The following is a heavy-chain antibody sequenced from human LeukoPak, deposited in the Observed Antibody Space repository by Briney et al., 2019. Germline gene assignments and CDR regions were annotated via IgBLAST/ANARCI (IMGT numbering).Heavy chain of an antibody. D-gene: IGHD6-13*01. Sequence: GGSLRLSCAASEFTFSTYAMSWVREAPGKGMEWVSAVSGSGDGSAGITYYADSVKGRFTISRDNSKNTLFLQVSSLRGDDTAVYYCAKAGSSSWYLDYWGQGTLVTVSS. CDR3: AKAGSSSWYLDY. CDR2: VSGSGDGSAGIT. V-gene: IGHV3-23*01. CDR1: EFTFSTYA. J-gene: IGHJ4*02.